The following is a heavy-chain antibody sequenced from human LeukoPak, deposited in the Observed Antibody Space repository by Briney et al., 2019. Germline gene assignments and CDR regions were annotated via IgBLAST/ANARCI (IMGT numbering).Heavy chain of an antibody. V-gene: IGHV1-8*03. CDR2: MNPNSGNT. J-gene: IGHJ3*02. Sequence: GPVKVSCKASGYTFTSYDINWVRQATGQGLEWMGWMNPNSGNTGYAQKFQGRVTITRNTSISTAYMELSSLRSEDTAVYYCARGLKVEMATIRAFDIWGQGTMVTVSS. CDR3: ARGLKVEMATIRAFDI. D-gene: IGHD5-24*01. CDR1: GYTFTSYD.